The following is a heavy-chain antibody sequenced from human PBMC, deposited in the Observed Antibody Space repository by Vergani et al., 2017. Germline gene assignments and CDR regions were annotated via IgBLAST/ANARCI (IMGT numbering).Heavy chain of an antibody. CDR3: VRDPDYSTFDS. J-gene: IGHJ4*02. CDR2: MGVSGNSI. V-gene: IGHV3-48*01. D-gene: IGHD4-11*01. CDR1: GFTFSAYR. Sequence: DVRLVESGGGVVQPGGSLRLSCAASGFTFSAYRMNWVRQTPGKGLEWISYMGVSGNSIYYADSVMGRFAISRDNARNLLFLQMNSRRADHSALYFCVRDPDYSTFDSWVQGSLVTVS.